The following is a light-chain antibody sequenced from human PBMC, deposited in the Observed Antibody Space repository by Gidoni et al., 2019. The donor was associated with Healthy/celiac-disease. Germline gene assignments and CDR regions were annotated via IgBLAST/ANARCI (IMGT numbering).Light chain of an antibody. V-gene: IGKV3-20*01. CDR1: QTISSSY. CDR3: QQYGSSPYT. CDR2: GAS. J-gene: IGKJ2*01. Sequence: EIVLTQSPGTLSLSPGERATLSCRASQTISSSYLAWYQQKLCQAPRLLIYGASSRATGIPDRFSGRGSGTDFTLTITRLEPEDFAVYFCQQYGSSPYTFGQGTKLEIK.